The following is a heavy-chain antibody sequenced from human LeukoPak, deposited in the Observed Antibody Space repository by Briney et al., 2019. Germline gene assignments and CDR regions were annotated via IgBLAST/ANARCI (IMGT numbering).Heavy chain of an antibody. J-gene: IGHJ5*02. CDR3: ERSDWFDP. CDR2: IKSDGSST. Sequence: GVLRLSCAASGFTFSGYWMHWVRQAPGKGLVWVSRIKSDGSSTTYADSVKGRFTISRDNAKNTLYLQMNSLRVEDTAVYFCERSDWFDPWGQGTLVTVSS. CDR1: GFTFSGYW. V-gene: IGHV3-74*01.